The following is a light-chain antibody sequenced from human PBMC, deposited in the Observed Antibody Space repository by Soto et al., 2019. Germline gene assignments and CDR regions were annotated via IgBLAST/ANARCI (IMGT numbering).Light chain of an antibody. CDR1: HSISSK. J-gene: IGKJ5*01. CDR3: QQYDNWRSIT. CDR2: DTS. Sequence: EIVMTQSPATLSLSPGERATLSCWASHSISSKLAWYQHRPGQAPRLLIYDTSTRAAGIPARFSGSGSGTDFTLTISSLQSEDFAVYYCQQYDNWRSITFGQGTRLEIK. V-gene: IGKV3-15*01.